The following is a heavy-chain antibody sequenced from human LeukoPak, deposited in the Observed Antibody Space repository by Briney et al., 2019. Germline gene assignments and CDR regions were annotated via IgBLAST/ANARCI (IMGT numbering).Heavy chain of an antibody. CDR3: AAGAVDNWNSGKLIDC. J-gene: IGHJ4*02. D-gene: IGHD1-7*01. Sequence: ASVKVSCKASGYTFSGFYIHWVRQAPGQGLEWMGWINPNSGVTNYAQKLQGRVTITRDTSIDTAYMQLSRLRSDDTAVYYCAAGAVDNWNSGKLIDCWGQGTLVTVSS. CDR1: GYTFSGFY. V-gene: IGHV1-2*02. CDR2: INPNSGVT.